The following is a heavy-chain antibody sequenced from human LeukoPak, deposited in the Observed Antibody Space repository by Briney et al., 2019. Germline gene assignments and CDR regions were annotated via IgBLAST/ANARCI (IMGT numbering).Heavy chain of an antibody. CDR2: FHSGGST. D-gene: IGHD5-24*01. V-gene: IGHV3-53*01. Sequence: PGGSLRLSCAASGFTVSDNYMTWVRQAPGKGLEWVSVFHSGGSTYYADSVKGRFTISRDNSKNTMYLQMNSLRAEDTAVYYCARGPTWRQLLDWAQGALVTVSS. J-gene: IGHJ4*02. CDR3: ARGPTWRQLLD. CDR1: GFTVSDNY.